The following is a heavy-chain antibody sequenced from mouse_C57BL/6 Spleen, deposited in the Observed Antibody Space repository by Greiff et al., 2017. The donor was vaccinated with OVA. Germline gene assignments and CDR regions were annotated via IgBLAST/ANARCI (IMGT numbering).Heavy chain of an antibody. CDR2: IHPNSGST. J-gene: IGHJ2*01. CDR3: AREGDYGSSYDYFDY. V-gene: IGHV1-64*01. Sequence: VQLQQPGAELVKPGASVKLSCKASGYTFTSYWMHWVKQRPGQGLEWIGMIHPNSGSTNYNEKFKSKATLTVDKSSSTAYMQLSSLTSEDSAVYYCAREGDYGSSYDYFDYWGQGTTLTVSS. D-gene: IGHD1-1*01. CDR1: GYTFTSYW.